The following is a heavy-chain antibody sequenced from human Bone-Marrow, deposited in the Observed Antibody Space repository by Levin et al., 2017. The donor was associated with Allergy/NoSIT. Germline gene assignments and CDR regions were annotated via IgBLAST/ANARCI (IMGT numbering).Heavy chain of an antibody. Sequence: SETLSLTCAVSGGSISSGGYSWSWIRQPPGKGLEWIGYIYHSGSTYYNPSLKSRVTISVDRSKNQFSLKLSSVTAADTAVYYCARDPGSSGHDPGYWGQGTLVTVSS. CDR3: ARDPGSSGHDPGY. CDR2: IYHSGST. J-gene: IGHJ4*02. CDR1: GGSISSGGYS. D-gene: IGHD3-22*01. V-gene: IGHV4-30-2*01.